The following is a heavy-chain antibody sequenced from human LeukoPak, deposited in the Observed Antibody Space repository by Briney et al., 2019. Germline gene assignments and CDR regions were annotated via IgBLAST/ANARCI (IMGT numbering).Heavy chain of an antibody. Sequence: GGSLRLSCAASGFTFSSYEMNWVRQAPGKGLEWVPYISSSGSTIYYADSVKGRFTISRDNAKNSLYLQMNSLRAEDTAVYYCARGYSSGMDVWGKGTTVTVSS. V-gene: IGHV3-48*03. CDR3: ARGYSSGMDV. CDR1: GFTFSSYE. J-gene: IGHJ6*03. D-gene: IGHD6-19*01. CDR2: ISSSGSTI.